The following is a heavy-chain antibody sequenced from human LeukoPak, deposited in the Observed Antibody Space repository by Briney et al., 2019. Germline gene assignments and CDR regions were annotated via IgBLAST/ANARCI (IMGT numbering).Heavy chain of an antibody. CDR3: ARAGGGYCSSTSCSADWFDP. V-gene: IGHV4-4*07. Sequence: SETLSLTCTVSGGSISSDSWTWIRQPAGKGLECIGRLYTSGSTNRGSIKHNPSLKSRVAMSVDTSKNQFSLKLSSVTAADTAVYYCARAGGGYCSSTSCSADWFDPWGQGILVTVSS. CDR1: GGSISSDS. D-gene: IGHD2-2*01. J-gene: IGHJ5*02. CDR2: LYTSGST.